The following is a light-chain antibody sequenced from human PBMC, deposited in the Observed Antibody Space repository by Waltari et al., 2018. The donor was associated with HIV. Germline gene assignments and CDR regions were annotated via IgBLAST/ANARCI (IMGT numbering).Light chain of an antibody. Sequence: IVMTQSPDSLAVSLGERATINCRSSQSILYSYNSNNYLAWYQHKPGQPTKLLIYWASTRESGVPDRFSGSGSGTNFTLTISSLQAEDVAVYYCQQYYATPLTFGGGTKVEIK. J-gene: IGKJ4*01. CDR2: WAS. CDR1: QSILYSYNSNNY. V-gene: IGKV4-1*01. CDR3: QQYYATPLT.